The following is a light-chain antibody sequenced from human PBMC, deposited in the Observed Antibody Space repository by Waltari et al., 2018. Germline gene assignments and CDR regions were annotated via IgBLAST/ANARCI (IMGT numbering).Light chain of an antibody. V-gene: IGLV3-1*01. CDR1: RSGEKF. Sequence: SYELTQPPSVSVSPGRTASITCSAARSGEKFASWYQQKPGQSPVLVIFQDNKRPSGIPERFSGSSSGDTVTLTISGTQPVDEADYYCQSWDSSTYVVFGGGTKLTVL. CDR2: QDN. J-gene: IGLJ2*01. CDR3: QSWDSSTYVV.